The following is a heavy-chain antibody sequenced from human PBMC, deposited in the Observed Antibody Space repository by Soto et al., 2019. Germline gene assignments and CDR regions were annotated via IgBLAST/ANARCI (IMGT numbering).Heavy chain of an antibody. D-gene: IGHD6-13*01. CDR2: ISYDGSNK. Sequence: GGSLRLSCSASGFTFSSYAMHWVRQAPGRGLEWVAVISYDGSNKYYADSVKGRFTISRDNSKNTLYLQMNSLRAEDTAVYYCASLGGDAAPPQMNYYYYDGMDVWGQGTTGT. J-gene: IGHJ6*02. CDR1: GFTFSSYA. V-gene: IGHV3-30-3*01. CDR3: ASLGGDAAPPQMNYYYYDGMDV.